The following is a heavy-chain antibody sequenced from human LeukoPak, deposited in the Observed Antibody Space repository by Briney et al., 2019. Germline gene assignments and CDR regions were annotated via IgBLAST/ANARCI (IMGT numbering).Heavy chain of an antibody. J-gene: IGHJ6*02. Sequence: GGSLRLSCAASGFTFSSYSMSWVRQAPGKGLEWVSYISSSSSTIYYADSVKGRFTISRDNAKNSLYLQMNSLRDEDTAVYYCAREGAVAGWDYYGMDVWGQGTTVTVSS. V-gene: IGHV3-48*02. D-gene: IGHD6-19*01. CDR3: AREGAVAGWDYYGMDV. CDR1: GFTFSSYS. CDR2: ISSSSSTI.